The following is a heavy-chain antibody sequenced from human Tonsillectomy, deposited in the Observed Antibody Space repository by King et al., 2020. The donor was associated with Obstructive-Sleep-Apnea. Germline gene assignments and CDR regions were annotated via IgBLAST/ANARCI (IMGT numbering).Heavy chain of an antibody. V-gene: IGHV4-31*03. J-gene: IGHJ4*02. D-gene: IGHD3-10*01. CDR3: ARMVGSGSYYRVGFDY. CDR2: IYYSGST. Sequence: QLQESGPGLVKPSQTLSLTCTVSGGSISSGGYYWRWIRQHPGKGLEWIGYIYYSGSTYYNPSLKSRVTISVDTSKNQFSLKLSSVTAADTAVYYCARMVGSGSYYRVGFDYWGQGTLVTVSS. CDR1: GGSISSGGYY.